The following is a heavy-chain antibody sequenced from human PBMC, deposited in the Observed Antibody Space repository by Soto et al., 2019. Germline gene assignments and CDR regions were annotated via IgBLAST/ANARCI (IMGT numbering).Heavy chain of an antibody. V-gene: IGHV3-48*03. CDR1: GFTFSSYE. CDR3: MGAARPDYYYYYGMDV. Sequence: RLSCAASGFTFSSYEMNWVRQAPGKGLEWVSYISSSGSTIYYADSVKGRFTISRDNAKNSLYLQMNSLRAEDTAVYYCMGAARPDYYYYYGMDVWGQGTTVTVSS. J-gene: IGHJ6*02. D-gene: IGHD6-6*01. CDR2: ISSSGSTI.